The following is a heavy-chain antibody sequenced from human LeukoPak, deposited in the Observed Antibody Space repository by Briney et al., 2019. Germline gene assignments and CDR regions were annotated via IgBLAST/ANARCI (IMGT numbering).Heavy chain of an antibody. J-gene: IGHJ4*02. CDR3: AKDIGVAGIFALDY. Sequence: RGGSLRLSRAASGFTFDDYAMHWVRQAPGKGLEWVSGISWNSGSIGYADSVKGRFTISRDNAKNSLYLQMNSLRAEDTALYYCAKDIGVAGIFALDYWGQGTLVTVSS. CDR2: ISWNSGSI. D-gene: IGHD6-19*01. V-gene: IGHV3-9*01. CDR1: GFTFDDYA.